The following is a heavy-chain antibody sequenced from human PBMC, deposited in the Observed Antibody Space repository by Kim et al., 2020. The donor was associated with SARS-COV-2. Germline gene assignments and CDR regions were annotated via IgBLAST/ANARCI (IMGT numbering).Heavy chain of an antibody. D-gene: IGHD3-10*01. CDR2: IYAGGYT. V-gene: IGHV3-53*01. J-gene: IGHJ3*02. CDR3: ARDSGLDAFDI. Sequence: GGSLRLSCVASGFTVSNNYMNWVRQAPGKGLEWVSFIYAGGYTSYADSVKGRFTISRDNSKNTLYLQMISLSAEDTAVYYCARDSGLDAFDIWGQGTVVTVSS. CDR1: GFTVSNNY.